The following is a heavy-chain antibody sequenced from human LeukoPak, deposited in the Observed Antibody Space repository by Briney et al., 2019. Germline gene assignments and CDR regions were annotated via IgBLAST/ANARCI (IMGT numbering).Heavy chain of an antibody. V-gene: IGHV3-53*01. CDR1: GFTVSSNH. J-gene: IGHJ4*02. D-gene: IGHD6-19*01. Sequence: GGSLRLSCAASGFTVSSNHMTWVRQAPGKGLEWVSLIYSGGSTYYADSVKGRFTTSRDNSKNTLYLQMNSLRAEDTAVYYCASWPGGWYGEDSWGQGTLVTVSS. CDR2: IYSGGST. CDR3: ASWPGGWYGEDS.